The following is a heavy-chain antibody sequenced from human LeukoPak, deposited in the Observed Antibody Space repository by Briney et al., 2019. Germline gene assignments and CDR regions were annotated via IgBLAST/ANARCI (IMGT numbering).Heavy chain of an antibody. CDR1: GGSISSYY. Sequence: SETLSLTCTVSGGSISSYYWSWIRQPTGKGLEWIGYIYYSGSTNYNPSLKSRVTISVDTSKNQFSLKLSSVTAADTAAYYCARAYGGTVGYFDYWGQGTLVTVSS. CDR2: IYYSGST. D-gene: IGHD4-23*01. J-gene: IGHJ4*02. CDR3: ARAYGGTVGYFDY. V-gene: IGHV4-59*01.